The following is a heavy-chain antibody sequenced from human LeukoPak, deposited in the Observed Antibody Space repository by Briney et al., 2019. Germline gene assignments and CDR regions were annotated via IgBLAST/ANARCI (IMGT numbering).Heavy chain of an antibody. D-gene: IGHD3-22*01. J-gene: IGHJ3*02. CDR1: GGSISSSSYY. V-gene: IGHV4-39*07. CDR3: ASRAPYYYDSSGADAFDI. CDR2: IYYSGST. Sequence: SETPSLTCTVSGGSISSSSYYWGWIRQPPGKGLEWIGSIYYSGSTYYNPSLKSRVTISVDTSKNQFSLKLSSVTAADTAVYYCASRAPYYYDSSGADAFDIWGQGTMVTVSS.